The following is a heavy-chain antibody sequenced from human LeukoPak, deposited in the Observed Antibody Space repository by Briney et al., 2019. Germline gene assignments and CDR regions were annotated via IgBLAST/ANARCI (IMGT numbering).Heavy chain of an antibody. Sequence: PSETLSLTCTVSGGSISSGGYYWSWIRQPPGKGLEWIGYIYHSGSTYYNPSLKSRVTISVDRSKNQFSLKLSSVTAADTAVYYCARGVVVRGVINNWFDPWGQGTLVTVSS. CDR1: GGSISSGGYY. CDR2: IYHSGST. CDR3: ARGVVVRGVINNWFDP. D-gene: IGHD3-10*01. J-gene: IGHJ5*02. V-gene: IGHV4-30-2*01.